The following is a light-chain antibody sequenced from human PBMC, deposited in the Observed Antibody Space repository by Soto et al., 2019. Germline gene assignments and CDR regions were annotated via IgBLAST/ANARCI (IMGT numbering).Light chain of an antibody. CDR3: QQANSFPRT. J-gene: IGKJ3*01. CDR2: AAS. Sequence: DIQMTQSPSSVSASVGDRVTITCRASQDISVWLAWYQQKPGKAPKLLIYAASNLQTGVPSRFSGSGSGTDFTLSINSLQPEDFATYSCQQANSFPRTFGPGTKVDVK. CDR1: QDISVW. V-gene: IGKV1D-12*01.